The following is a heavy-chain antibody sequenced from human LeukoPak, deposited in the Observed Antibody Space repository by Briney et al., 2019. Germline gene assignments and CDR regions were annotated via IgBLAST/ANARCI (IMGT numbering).Heavy chain of an antibody. D-gene: IGHD4-17*01. CDR1: GFTFSSYE. CDR3: AREAHLYGDYFDY. CDR2: ISSSGTI. V-gene: IGHV3-48*03. Sequence: GGSLRLSCAASGFTFSSYEMNWVRQAPGKGLEWVSYISSSGTIYYADSVKGRFTISRDNAKNSLYLQMNSLRADDTDVYYCAREAHLYGDYFDYWGQGTLVTVSS. J-gene: IGHJ4*02.